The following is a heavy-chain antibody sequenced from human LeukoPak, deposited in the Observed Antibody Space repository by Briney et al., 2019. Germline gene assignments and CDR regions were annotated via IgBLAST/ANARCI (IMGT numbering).Heavy chain of an antibody. D-gene: IGHD2-2*01. CDR3: AKWYSSTSEFDY. J-gene: IGHJ4*02. V-gene: IGHV3-30*18. Sequence: GRSLRLSCAASGFTFSSYGMHWVRQAPGKGLEWVAVISYDGSNKYYADSVKGRFTISRDNSKNTLYLQMNSLRAEDTAVYYCAKWYSSTSEFDYWGQGTLVTVSS. CDR1: GFTFSSYG. CDR2: ISYDGSNK.